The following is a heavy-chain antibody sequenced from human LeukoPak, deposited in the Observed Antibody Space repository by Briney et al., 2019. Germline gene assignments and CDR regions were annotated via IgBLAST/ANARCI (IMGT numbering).Heavy chain of an antibody. D-gene: IGHD6-6*01. CDR3: ARGELVRYFDY. Sequence: SETLSLTCTVSGGPISSYYWSWIRQPPGKGLEWIGYIYYSGSTNYNPSLKSRVTISVDTSKNQFSLKLSSVTTADTAVYYCARGELVRYFDYWGQGTLVTVSS. CDR2: IYYSGST. V-gene: IGHV4-59*01. J-gene: IGHJ4*02. CDR1: GGPISSYY.